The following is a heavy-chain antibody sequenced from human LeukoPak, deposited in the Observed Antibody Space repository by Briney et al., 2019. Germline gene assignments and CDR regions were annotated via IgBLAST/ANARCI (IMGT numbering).Heavy chain of an antibody. Sequence: GGSLRLSCAASGFTFSSYSMNWVRQAPGKGLEWVSGINWNGGSTGYADSVKGRFTISRDNAKNSLYLQMNSLRAEDTALYYCASLYLEDIVASLRAFDIWGQGTMVTVSS. D-gene: IGHD5-12*01. CDR2: INWNGGST. J-gene: IGHJ3*02. CDR1: GFTFSSYS. CDR3: ASLYLEDIVASLRAFDI. V-gene: IGHV3-20*04.